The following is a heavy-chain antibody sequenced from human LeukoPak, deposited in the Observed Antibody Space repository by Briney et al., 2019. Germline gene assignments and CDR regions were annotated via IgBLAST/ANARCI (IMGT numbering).Heavy chain of an antibody. CDR1: GFTFNSYT. J-gene: IGHJ4*02. Sequence: GGSLRLSCAASGFTFNSYTMNWVRQAPGKGLEWVPLIYSGGSTYYADSVKGRFTISRDNSKNTLYLQMNSLRAEDTAVYYCATYSSLDYWGQGTLVTVSS. D-gene: IGHD3-22*01. V-gene: IGHV3-53*01. CDR3: ATYSSLDY. CDR2: IYSGGST.